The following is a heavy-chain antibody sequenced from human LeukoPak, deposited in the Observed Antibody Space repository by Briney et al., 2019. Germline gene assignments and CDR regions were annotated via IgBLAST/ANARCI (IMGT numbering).Heavy chain of an antibody. D-gene: IGHD1-1*01. CDR2: INADGSHT. V-gene: IGHV3-74*01. J-gene: IGHJ4*02. Sequence: PGGSLRLSCAASGFTFSSYWMHWVRQAPGKALLWVSRINADGSHTNYADSVKGRFTISRDNAKNTVYLQVNSLRTEDTAVYYCARGHVSNGQDYWGQGTLVTVSS. CDR1: GFTFSSYW. CDR3: ARGHVSNGQDY.